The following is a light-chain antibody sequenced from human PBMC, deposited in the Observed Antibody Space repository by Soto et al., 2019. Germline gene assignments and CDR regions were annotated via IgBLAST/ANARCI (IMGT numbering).Light chain of an antibody. Sequence: QSALTQPASVSGSPGQSITISCSGTSSDVGTYNLVSWYQQYPGKAPRLMIYEVTKRPSGVSNRFSGSKSGNTASLTISGLQPEDEAEYYCCSYAGSSSSIFGTGTKLTVL. CDR2: EVT. V-gene: IGLV2-23*02. J-gene: IGLJ1*01. CDR1: SSDVGTYNL. CDR3: CSYAGSSSSI.